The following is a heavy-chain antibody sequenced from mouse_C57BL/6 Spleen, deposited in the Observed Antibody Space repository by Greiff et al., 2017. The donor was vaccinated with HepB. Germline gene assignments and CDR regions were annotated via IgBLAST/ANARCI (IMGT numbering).Heavy chain of an antibody. D-gene: IGHD3-2*02. CDR1: GYTFTSYW. CDR2: IDPSDSET. V-gene: IGHV1-52*01. CDR3: ARDQGSSGYD. J-gene: IGHJ2*01. Sequence: VQLQQPGAELVRPGSSVKLSCKASGYTFTSYWMHWVKQRPIQGLEWIGNIDPSDSETHYNQKFKDKATLTVDKSSSTAYMQLSSLTSEDSAVYYCARDQGSSGYDWGQGTTLTVSS.